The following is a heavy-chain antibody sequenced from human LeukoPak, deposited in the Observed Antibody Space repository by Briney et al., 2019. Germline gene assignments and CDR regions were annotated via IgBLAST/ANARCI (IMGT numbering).Heavy chain of an antibody. CDR1: GFTFSSYS. CDR3: AKERGSGSSLDY. V-gene: IGHV3-30*02. CDR2: IRYDGSNK. J-gene: IGHJ4*02. D-gene: IGHD3-10*01. Sequence: GGSLRLSCAASGFTFSSYSMNWVRQAPGKGLEWVAFIRYDGSNKYYADSVKGRFTISRDNFKNTLYLQMNSLRAEDTAVYYCAKERGSGSSLDYWGQGTLVTVSS.